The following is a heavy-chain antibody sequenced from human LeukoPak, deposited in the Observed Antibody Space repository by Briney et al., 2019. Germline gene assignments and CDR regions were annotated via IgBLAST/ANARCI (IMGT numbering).Heavy chain of an antibody. J-gene: IGHJ4*02. CDR3: ARHFVDTAMVTIFDY. CDR2: MNHSGDT. CDR1: GASFSGYY. D-gene: IGHD5-18*01. V-gene: IGHV4-34*01. Sequence: PSETLSLTCAVYGASFSGYYLSWLRQPTGKGLEWIGEMNHSGDTHYTPSLKSRVTISVETSKNQFSLKLSSVSSADTAVYYCARHFVDTAMVTIFDYWGQGTLVTVSS.